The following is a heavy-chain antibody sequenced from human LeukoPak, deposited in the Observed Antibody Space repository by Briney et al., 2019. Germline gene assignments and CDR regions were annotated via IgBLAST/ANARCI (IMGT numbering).Heavy chain of an antibody. Sequence: ASVNVSCKASGGTFSSYAISWVRQAPGQGLEWMGGIIPIFGTANYAQKFQGRVTITADESTSTAYMELSSLRSEDTAVYYCARDHCSSTSCYAEVDYYGMDVWGQGTTVTVSS. D-gene: IGHD2-2*01. V-gene: IGHV1-69*01. CDR1: GGTFSSYA. J-gene: IGHJ6*02. CDR3: ARDHCSSTSCYAEVDYYGMDV. CDR2: IIPIFGTA.